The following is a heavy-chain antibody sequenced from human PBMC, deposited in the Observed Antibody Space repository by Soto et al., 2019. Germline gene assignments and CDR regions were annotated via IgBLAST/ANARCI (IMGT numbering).Heavy chain of an antibody. CDR2: IIPIFGTA. CDR3: ARDIGYCISTSCYIFQNWFDP. D-gene: IGHD2-2*02. CDR1: GGTFSSYA. J-gene: IGHJ5*02. Sequence: ASVKVSCKASGGTFSSYAISWVRQAPGQGLEWMGGIIPIFGTANYAQKFQGRVTITADESTSTAYMELSSLRSEDTAVYYCARDIGYCISTSCYIFQNWFDPWGQGTLVTVSS. V-gene: IGHV1-69*13.